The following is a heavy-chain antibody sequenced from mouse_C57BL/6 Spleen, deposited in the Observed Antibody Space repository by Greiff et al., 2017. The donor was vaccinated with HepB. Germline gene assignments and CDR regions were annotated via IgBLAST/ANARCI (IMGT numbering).Heavy chain of an antibody. J-gene: IGHJ4*01. CDR1: GYTFTSYW. V-gene: IGHV1-64*01. D-gene: IGHD2-10*02. CDR2: IHPNSGST. Sequence: QVQLQQPGAELVKPGASVKLSCKASGYTFTSYWMHWVKQRPGQGLEWIGMIHPNSGSTNYNEKFKSKATLTVDKSSSTAYMQLSSLTSEDSAVYYCARPPSRNYYAMDYWGQGTSVTVSS. CDR3: ARPPSRNYYAMDY.